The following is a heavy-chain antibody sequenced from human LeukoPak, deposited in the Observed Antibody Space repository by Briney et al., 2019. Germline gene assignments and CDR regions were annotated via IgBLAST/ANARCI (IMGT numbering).Heavy chain of an antibody. Sequence: GGSLRLSCAASGFTFTNSWMAWVRQAPGEGLEWVGHVKVDGSQKRYVDSVKGRFTISRDNAKNSLSLQMDNLRTEYTAVYYCARDGGWYTFDYWGQRTLVTVSS. D-gene: IGHD6-19*01. J-gene: IGHJ4*02. CDR3: ARDGGWYTFDY. CDR1: GFTFTNSW. CDR2: VKVDGSQK. V-gene: IGHV3-7*01.